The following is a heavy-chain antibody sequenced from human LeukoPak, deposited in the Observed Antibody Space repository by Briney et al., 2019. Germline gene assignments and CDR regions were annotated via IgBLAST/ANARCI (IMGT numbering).Heavy chain of an antibody. Sequence: PSETLSLTCTVSGGSISSYYWSWIRQPPGKGLEWIGYIYYSGSTNYNPSLKSRVTISVDTSKNQFSLKLSSVTAADTAVYYCARGKITMVRGVIITDWFDPWGQGTLVTVSS. CDR3: ARGKITMVRGVIITDWFDP. CDR1: GGSISSYY. V-gene: IGHV4-59*12. D-gene: IGHD3-10*01. CDR2: IYYSGST. J-gene: IGHJ5*02.